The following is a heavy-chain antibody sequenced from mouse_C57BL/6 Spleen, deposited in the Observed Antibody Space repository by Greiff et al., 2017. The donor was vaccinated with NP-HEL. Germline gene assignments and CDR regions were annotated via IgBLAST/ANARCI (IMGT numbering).Heavy chain of an antibody. CDR3: ARPFITTVVATPFDY. V-gene: IGHV1-59*01. CDR2: IDPSDSYT. D-gene: IGHD1-1*01. J-gene: IGHJ2*01. Sequence: QVQLQQPGAELVRPGTSVKLSCKASGYTFTSYWMHWVKQRPGQGLEWIGVIDPSDSYTNYNQKFKGKATLTVDTSSSTAYMQLSSLTSDDSAVYYCARPFITTVVATPFDYWGQGTTLTVSS. CDR1: GYTFTSYW.